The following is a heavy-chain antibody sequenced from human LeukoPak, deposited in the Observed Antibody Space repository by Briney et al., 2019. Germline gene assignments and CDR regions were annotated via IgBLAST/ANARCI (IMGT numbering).Heavy chain of an antibody. Sequence: HPGGSLRLSCAASEFTFSSYEMNWVRQAPGKGLEWVSYIGSSDSVTYYADSVKDRFTISRDNAKNSLFLQMNSLRAEDTAVYYCARGNLRAYKNGWSMDVWGQGTTVTVS. J-gene: IGHJ6*02. CDR1: EFTFSSYE. D-gene: IGHD6-19*01. CDR2: IGSSDSVT. V-gene: IGHV3-48*03. CDR3: ARGNLRAYKNGWSMDV.